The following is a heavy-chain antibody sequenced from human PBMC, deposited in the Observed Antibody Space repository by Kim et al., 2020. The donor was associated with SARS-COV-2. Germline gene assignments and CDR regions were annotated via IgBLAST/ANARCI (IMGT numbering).Heavy chain of an antibody. CDR2: T. J-gene: IGHJ5*02. V-gene: IGHV1-2*02. Sequence: TYYEHEFQGRVTVTGDRSITTIYMDLSSLRSDDTAVYYCTRARAITGLDPWGQGTLVTVSS. CDR3: TRARAITGLDP.